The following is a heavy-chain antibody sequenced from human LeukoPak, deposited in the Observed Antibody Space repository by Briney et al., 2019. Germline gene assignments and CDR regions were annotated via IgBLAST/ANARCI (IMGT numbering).Heavy chain of an antibody. CDR3: ARTQTMMGAFDI. Sequence: SETLSLTCTVSGGSISSGDYYWSWIRQPPGKGPEWIGYIYNSGSTYYNPSLKSRLTISVDTSMKQFSLKLSSVTAADTAVYYCARTQTMMGAFDIWGQGTMVTVSS. D-gene: IGHD3-22*01. CDR1: GGSISSGDYY. J-gene: IGHJ3*02. CDR2: IYNSGST. V-gene: IGHV4-30-4*01.